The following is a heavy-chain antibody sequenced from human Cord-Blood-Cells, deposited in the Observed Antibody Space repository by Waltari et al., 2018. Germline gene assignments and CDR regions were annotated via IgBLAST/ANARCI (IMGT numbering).Heavy chain of an antibody. D-gene: IGHD6-13*01. CDR1: GFPFSSYS. V-gene: IGHV3-21*01. CDR2: ISSSSSYI. CDR3: ARAPAVHLYYYMDV. J-gene: IGHJ6*03. Sequence: EVQLVESGGGLVKPGGSLRLSCAASGFPFSSYSMTWVRQAPGKGLEWVSSISSSSSYIYYADSVKGRFTISRDNAKNSLYLQMNSLRAEDTAVYYCARAPAVHLYYYMDVWGKGTTVTVSS.